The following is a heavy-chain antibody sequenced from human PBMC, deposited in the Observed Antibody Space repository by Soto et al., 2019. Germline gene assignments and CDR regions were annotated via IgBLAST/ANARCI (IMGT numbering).Heavy chain of an antibody. CDR1: GGSISSSSYY. Sequence: SETLSLTCTVSGGSISSSSYYWGWIRQPPGKGLEWIGSIYYSGSTYYNPSLKSRVTISVDTSKNQFSLELSSVTAADTAVYYCARQGLTWDWFDPWGQGTLVTVSS. CDR3: ARQGLTWDWFDP. D-gene: IGHD7-27*01. V-gene: IGHV4-39*01. J-gene: IGHJ5*02. CDR2: IYYSGST.